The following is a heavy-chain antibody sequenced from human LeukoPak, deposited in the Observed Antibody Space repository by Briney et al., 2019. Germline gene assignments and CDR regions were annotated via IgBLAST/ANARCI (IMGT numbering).Heavy chain of an antibody. V-gene: IGHV3-23*01. J-gene: IGHJ4*02. CDR1: GVTFSSHG. CDR3: AKRGEDPVDLDY. D-gene: IGHD3-16*01. CDR2: ITGSGDRT. Sequence: PGGSLRLSCGVYGVTFSSHGMNWVRQAPGKGLEWVSAITGSGDRTYYTDSVRGRFTVSRDNSKNTLYLQMNGLRAEDTAVYYCAKRGEDPVDLDYWGQGTLVTVSS.